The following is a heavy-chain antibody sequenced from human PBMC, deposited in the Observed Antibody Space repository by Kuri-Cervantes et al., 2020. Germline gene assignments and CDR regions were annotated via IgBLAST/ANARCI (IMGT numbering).Heavy chain of an antibody. V-gene: IGHV3-30-3*01. Sequence: GESLKISCAASGFRFSSYAMYWVRQAPGKGLEWVAVISYDGNIKNCADSVKARFTISRDNSKNTLYLQMDSLRDGDTAVYYCASLSGYYVFDYWGQGTLVTVSS. D-gene: IGHD2/OR15-2a*01. CDR2: ISYDGNIK. CDR1: GFRFSSYA. J-gene: IGHJ4*02. CDR3: ASLSGYYVFDY.